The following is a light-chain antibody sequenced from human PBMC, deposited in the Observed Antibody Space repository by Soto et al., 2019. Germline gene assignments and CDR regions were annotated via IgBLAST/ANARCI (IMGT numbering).Light chain of an antibody. CDR1: SSDVGGYNY. Sequence: QSVMTQPPSASGSPGQSVTISCTGTSSDVGGYNYVSWFQQHPGKAPKHMIYEVSKRHSGVPDRCSGSKSGNTASLTVSGLQAEDEADYYCSSYAGSNNVVFGTGTKLTVL. V-gene: IGLV2-8*01. CDR2: EVS. J-gene: IGLJ1*01. CDR3: SSYAGSNNVV.